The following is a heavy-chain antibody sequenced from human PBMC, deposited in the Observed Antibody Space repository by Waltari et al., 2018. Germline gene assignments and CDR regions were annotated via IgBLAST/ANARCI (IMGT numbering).Heavy chain of an antibody. D-gene: IGHD3-3*01. CDR3: ARGNYDFWSGYYPL. J-gene: IGHJ4*02. Sequence: EVQLVESGGGLVQPGGSLRPSCAASGFTFSSYWMSWVRQAPGKGLEWVANIKQDGSEKYYVDSVKGRFTISRDNAKNSLYLQMNSLRAEDTAVYYCARGNYDFWSGYYPLWGQGTLVTVSS. CDR1: GFTFSSYW. CDR2: IKQDGSEK. V-gene: IGHV3-7*01.